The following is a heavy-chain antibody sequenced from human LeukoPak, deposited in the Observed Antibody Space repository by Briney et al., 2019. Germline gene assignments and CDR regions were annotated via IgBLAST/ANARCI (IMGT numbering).Heavy chain of an antibody. CDR1: GFIFSDYY. D-gene: IGHD2-21*02. Sequence: GSLRLSCAASGFIFSDYYMGWIRQAPGRGLEWISYITDSGSKIYYTDSVKGRFTISRDNAKNSLYLQMNSLRAEDTAVYYCARDLVVVTGISDYWGQGTLVTVSS. V-gene: IGHV3-11*04. CDR2: ITDSGSKI. J-gene: IGHJ4*02. CDR3: ARDLVVVTGISDY.